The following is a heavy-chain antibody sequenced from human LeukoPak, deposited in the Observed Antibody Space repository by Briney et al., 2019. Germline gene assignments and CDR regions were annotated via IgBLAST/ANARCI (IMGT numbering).Heavy chain of an antibody. CDR3: ARNYYYYNYMDV. CDR1: GGSFSGYY. CDR2: INHSGST. J-gene: IGHJ6*03. V-gene: IGHV4-34*01. Sequence: SETLSLTCAVYGGSFSGYYWSWIRQPPGKGLEWIGEINHSGSTNYSPSLKSRVTISVDTSKNQFSLKLSSVTAADTAVYYCARNYYYYNYMDVWGKGPRSPSP.